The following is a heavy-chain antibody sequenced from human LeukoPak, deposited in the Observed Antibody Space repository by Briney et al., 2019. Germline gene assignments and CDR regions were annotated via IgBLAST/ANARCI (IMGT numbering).Heavy chain of an antibody. V-gene: IGHV1-2*02. Sequence: ASVKVSCKASGYTFPAYQMHWVRQAPGQGLEWMGWIIPNTGGANYAQRFQGRVTLTRDTSSATAYMELSGLRSDGTAVYYCARKAFGSSSWFVDFWGQGTLVTVSS. CDR2: IIPNTGGA. CDR1: GYTFPAYQ. J-gene: IGHJ4*02. D-gene: IGHD6-13*01. CDR3: ARKAFGSSSWFVDF.